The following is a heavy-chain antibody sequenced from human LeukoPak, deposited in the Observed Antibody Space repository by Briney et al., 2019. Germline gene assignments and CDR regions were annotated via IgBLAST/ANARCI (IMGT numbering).Heavy chain of an antibody. CDR1: GFTFSSYA. CDR3: ARDQGIYDILTGYLAY. CDR2: IKQDGSEK. J-gene: IGHJ4*02. V-gene: IGHV3-7*01. D-gene: IGHD3-9*01. Sequence: GGSLRLSCAASGFTFSSYAMSWVRQAPGKGLEWVANIKQDGSEKRYVDSVRGRFTISRDNAKNSLYLQMNSLRAEDTAVYYCARDQGIYDILTGYLAYWGQGTLVTVSS.